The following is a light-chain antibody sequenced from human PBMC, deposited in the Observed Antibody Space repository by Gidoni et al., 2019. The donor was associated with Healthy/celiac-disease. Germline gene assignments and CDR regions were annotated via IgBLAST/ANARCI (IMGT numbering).Light chain of an antibody. CDR1: QSISSY. Sequence: DIQMTQSPSSLSASVGDRVTITCRACQSISSYLHWYQQKPGKAPKLLIYAASSLQSGVPSSFSGSGSGTDFTLTISSLQAEDVAAYYCQQGYRTPRTFGQGTKVEIK. V-gene: IGKV1-39*01. CDR2: AAS. J-gene: IGKJ1*01. CDR3: QQGYRTPRT.